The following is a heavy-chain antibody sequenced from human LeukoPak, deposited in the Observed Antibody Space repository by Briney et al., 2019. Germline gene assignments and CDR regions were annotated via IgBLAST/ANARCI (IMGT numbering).Heavy chain of an antibody. CDR1: GFTFSSYG. J-gene: IGHJ3*02. D-gene: IGHD2-15*01. V-gene: IGHV3-30*18. CDR2: ISYDGSNK. Sequence: GGSLRLSCAASGFTFSSYGMHWVRQAPGKGLEWVAVISYDGSNKYYADSVKGRFTISRDNSKNTLYLQMNSLRAEDTAVYYCAKAVVVVAAAFDIWGQGTMVTVSS. CDR3: AKAVVVVAAAFDI.